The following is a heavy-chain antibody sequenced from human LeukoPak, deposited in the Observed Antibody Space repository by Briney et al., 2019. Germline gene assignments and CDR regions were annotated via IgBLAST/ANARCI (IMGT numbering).Heavy chain of an antibody. CDR2: ITGGGDTT. CDR1: GFTFNSYA. V-gene: IGHV3-23*01. D-gene: IGHD2-15*01. CDR3: AKERSEVVVTATNY. Sequence: GGSLRLSCAASGFTFNSYAMTWVRQAPGKGLEWVSSITGGGDTTYYADSVRGRFTISRDNSKNTLSLQINSLRAEDTAVYYCAKERSEVVVTATNYWGQGTLVTVSS. J-gene: IGHJ4*02.